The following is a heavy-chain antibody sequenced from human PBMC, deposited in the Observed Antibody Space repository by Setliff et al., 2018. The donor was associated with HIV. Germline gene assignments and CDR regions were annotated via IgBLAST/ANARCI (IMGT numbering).Heavy chain of an antibody. D-gene: IGHD6-6*01. CDR1: GFSFSSYA. CDR2: ISYDGNKK. CDR3: TRTERSSSSYGGMDV. V-gene: IGHV3-30*04. J-gene: IGHJ6*02. Sequence: PGGSLRLSCAASGFSFSSYAPHWVRQAPGKGLEWVAVISYDGNKKFYADSVKGRFTISRDNSNNTLYLHMSGLRVEDAAVYFCTRTERSSSSYGGMDVWGQGTTVTVSS.